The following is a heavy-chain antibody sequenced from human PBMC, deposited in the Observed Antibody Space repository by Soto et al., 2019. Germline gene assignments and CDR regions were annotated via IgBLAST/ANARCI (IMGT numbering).Heavy chain of an antibody. CDR3: AREGTAVAAGYYGMDV. V-gene: IGHV4-59*01. D-gene: IGHD5-18*01. CDR1: GGSITNYY. J-gene: IGHJ6*02. Sequence: SETLSLTCTVSGGSITNYYWSWIRQPPGKGLEWIGFIYYSGSTNYNPSLKSRVTISVATSKNQVSLKLSSVTAADTAVYYCAREGTAVAAGYYGMDVWGQGTKVSV. CDR2: IYYSGST.